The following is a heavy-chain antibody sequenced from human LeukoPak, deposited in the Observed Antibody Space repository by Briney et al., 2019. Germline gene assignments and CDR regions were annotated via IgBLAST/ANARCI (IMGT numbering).Heavy chain of an antibody. Sequence: VKVSCKVSGYTFTDYYMHWVQQVPGKGLEWMGLVDPEDGETIYAEKFQGRVTITADTSTDTAYMELSSLRSEDTAVYYCATAYSSSSDFDYWGQGTLVTVSS. CDR3: ATAYSSSSDFDY. CDR2: VDPEDGET. J-gene: IGHJ4*02. V-gene: IGHV1-69-2*01. CDR1: GYTFTDYY. D-gene: IGHD6-6*01.